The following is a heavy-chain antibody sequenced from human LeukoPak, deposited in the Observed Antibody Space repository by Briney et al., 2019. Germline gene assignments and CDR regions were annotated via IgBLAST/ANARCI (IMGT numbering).Heavy chain of an antibody. Sequence: PGGSLRLSCAASGFSFSDNYMSWVRQAPGKGLEWISYIKGSSGYTKYADSVKGRFTIYRDNARKSLYLQMNNVTADDAAFYYFFRQDWAYWGQGTLVTVSS. CDR3: FRQDWAY. CDR2: IKGSSGYT. J-gene: IGHJ4*02. D-gene: IGHD2-21*01. V-gene: IGHV3-11*03. CDR1: GFSFSDNY.